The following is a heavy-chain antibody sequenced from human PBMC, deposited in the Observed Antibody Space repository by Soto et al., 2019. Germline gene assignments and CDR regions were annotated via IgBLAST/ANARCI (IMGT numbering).Heavy chain of an antibody. CDR2: MNPNSGNT. CDR1: GYTFTSYD. CDR3: AGERAAAGTGWFDP. D-gene: IGHD6-13*01. Sequence: QVQLVQSGAEVKKPGASVKVSCKASGYTFTSYDINWVRQATGQGLEWMGWMNPNSGNTGYAQKFQGRVTMTRYTSISTAYMELSSMRAEDTAVYYCAGERAAAGTGWFDPWGQGTLVTVSS. J-gene: IGHJ5*02. V-gene: IGHV1-8*01.